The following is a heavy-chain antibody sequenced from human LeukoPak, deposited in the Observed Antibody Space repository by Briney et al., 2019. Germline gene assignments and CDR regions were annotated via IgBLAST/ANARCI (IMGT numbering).Heavy chain of an antibody. Sequence: GGSLRLSCAASGFTFSSYWMYWVRQAPGKGLVWVSLINIDGSATSDADSVKGRFTISRDNAKNTLYLQMNSLRAEDTAVYYCARSSRNEYYFDYWGQGTLVTVSS. V-gene: IGHV3-74*01. CDR2: INIDGSAT. CDR3: ARSSRNEYYFDY. CDR1: GFTFSSYW. J-gene: IGHJ4*02.